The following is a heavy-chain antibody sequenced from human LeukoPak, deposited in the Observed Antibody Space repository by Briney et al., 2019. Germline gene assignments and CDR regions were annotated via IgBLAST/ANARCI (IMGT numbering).Heavy chain of an antibody. V-gene: IGHV3-9*01. CDR1: GFTFDDYA. Sequence: PGRSLRLSCAASGFTFDDYAMHWVRQAPGKGLEWVSGISWNSGSIGYADSVKGRFTISRDNAKNSLYLQMNSLRAEDTALYYCATSPWVGRGRRAFDIWGQGTMVTVSS. CDR2: ISWNSGSI. CDR3: ATSPWVGRGRRAFDI. J-gene: IGHJ3*02. D-gene: IGHD3-10*01.